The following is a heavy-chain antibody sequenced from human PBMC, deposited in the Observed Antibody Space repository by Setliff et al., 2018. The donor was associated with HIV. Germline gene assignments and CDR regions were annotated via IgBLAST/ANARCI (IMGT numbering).Heavy chain of an antibody. J-gene: IGHJ4*02. CDR1: GGSISSYY. CDR2: IYYSGST. CDR3: ARGDSSGWYKRANYFDY. D-gene: IGHD6-19*01. Sequence: PSETLSLTCTVSGGSISSYYWSWIRQPPGKGLEWIGYIYYSGSTNYNPSLKSRVTISVDTSKNQFSLKLSSVTAADTAVYYCARGDSSGWYKRANYFDYWGQGTLVTVS. V-gene: IGHV4-59*01.